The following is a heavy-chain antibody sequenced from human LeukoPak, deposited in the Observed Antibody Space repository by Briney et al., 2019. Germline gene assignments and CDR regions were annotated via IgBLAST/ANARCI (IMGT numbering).Heavy chain of an antibody. CDR3: ARNYYDFWSGYYGPNYYYYMDV. V-gene: IGHV3-23*01. J-gene: IGHJ6*03. Sequence: PGGSLRLSCAASGFTFSSYAMSWVRQAPGKGLEWVSAISGSGGSTYYADSVKGRFTISRDNSKNTLYLQMNSLRAEDTAVYYCARNYYDFWSGYYGPNYYYYMDVWGKGTTVTVSS. D-gene: IGHD3-3*01. CDR2: ISGSGGST. CDR1: GFTFSSYA.